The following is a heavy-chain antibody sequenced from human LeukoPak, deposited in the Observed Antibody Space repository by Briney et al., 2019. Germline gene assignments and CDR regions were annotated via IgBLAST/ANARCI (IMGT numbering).Heavy chain of an antibody. D-gene: IGHD3-10*01. J-gene: IGHJ4*02. V-gene: IGHV3-30*02. CDR1: GFTFSSYG. CDR3: ARERFGELLPTDY. CDR2: IRYDGSNK. Sequence: GGSLRLSCAASGFTFSSYGMHWVRQAPGKGLEWVSFIRYDGSNKYYADSLKGRFTISRDNAKNTLYLHTNSLRAEDTAVYYCARERFGELLPTDYWGQGTLVTVSS.